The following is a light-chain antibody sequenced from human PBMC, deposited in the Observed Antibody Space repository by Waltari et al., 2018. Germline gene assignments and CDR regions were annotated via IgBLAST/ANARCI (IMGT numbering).Light chain of an antibody. CDR2: DSS. V-gene: IGKV3-11*01. Sequence: EIVLTQSPATLSLSPGERATLSCRASQSVGNFLAWYPLKPGQPPRLLIYDSSSRATGIPPRFSGSGSGTDFTLTISSLEPEDFAVYYCQHRSKWPPLTFGGGTKVEIK. J-gene: IGKJ4*01. CDR1: QSVGNF. CDR3: QHRSKWPPLT.